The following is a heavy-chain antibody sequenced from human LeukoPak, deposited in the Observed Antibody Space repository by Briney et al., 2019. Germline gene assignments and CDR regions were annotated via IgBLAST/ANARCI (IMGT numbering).Heavy chain of an antibody. J-gene: IGHJ4*02. CDR2: ITSSSSYM. D-gene: IGHD3-22*01. CDR3: VRPVATSGYLLPLDY. CDR1: GFTFSSYS. V-gene: IGHV3-21*01. Sequence: GGSLRLSCAASGFTFSSYSMNWVRQAPGKGLEWVSSITSSSSYMYYADSVKGRFTISRDNAKNSPYLQMNSLRAEDTAVYYCVRPVATSGYLLPLDYWGQGTLVTVSS.